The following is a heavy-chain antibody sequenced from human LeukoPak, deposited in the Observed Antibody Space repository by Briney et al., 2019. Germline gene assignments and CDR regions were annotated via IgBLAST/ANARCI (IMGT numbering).Heavy chain of an antibody. CDR3: ARDGTITVGNPDAFDM. CDR1: GFTFSSYW. V-gene: IGHV3-7*01. J-gene: IGHJ3*02. D-gene: IGHD1/OR15-1a*01. Sequence: PGGSLRLSFSASGFTFSSYWIRWVRQAPGRGLGWVASIKQDGSEKYYLDSVKGRFTNSRDNAKNSLYLQMISLRAEGTAVYYCARDGTITVGNPDAFDMWGQGTMVTVSS. CDR2: IKQDGSEK.